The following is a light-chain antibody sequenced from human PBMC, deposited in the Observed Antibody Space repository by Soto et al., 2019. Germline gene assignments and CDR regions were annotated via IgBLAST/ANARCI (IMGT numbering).Light chain of an antibody. Sequence: DIQMTQSPSSLSASVLYRVTITCRASQSISSYLNWYQQKPGKAPKLLIYAASSLQSGVPSRFGGSGSGTDFTLTISSLQPEDFATYYCQQSYSTPLTFGGGTKVDI. CDR1: QSISSY. J-gene: IGKJ4*01. V-gene: IGKV1-39*01. CDR2: AAS. CDR3: QQSYSTPLT.